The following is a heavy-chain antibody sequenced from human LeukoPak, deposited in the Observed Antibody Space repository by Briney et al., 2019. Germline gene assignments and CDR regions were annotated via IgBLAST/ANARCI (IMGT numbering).Heavy chain of an antibody. CDR2: INPSGGST. D-gene: IGHD3-10*01. J-gene: IGHJ5*02. V-gene: IGHV1-46*01. Sequence: ASVKVSCKASGCTFTSYYMHWVRQAPGQGLEWMGIINPSGGSTSYAQKFQGRVTMTRDMSTSTVYMELSSLRSEDTAVYYCASHGSGSYNWFDPWGQGTLVTVSS. CDR1: GCTFTSYY. CDR3: ASHGSGSYNWFDP.